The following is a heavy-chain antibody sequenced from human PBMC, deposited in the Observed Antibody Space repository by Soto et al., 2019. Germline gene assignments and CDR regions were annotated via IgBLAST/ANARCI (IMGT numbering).Heavy chain of an antibody. J-gene: IGHJ6*02. CDR2: IYTSGGT. Sequence: SETLSLSCTVSGGSISSYYWSWIRQPAGKGLEWIGRIYTSGGTNYNPSLKSRVTMSVDTSKKQFSLKLSSVAAADTAVYYCERGAAAGADYGMDVWGQGTTVTVSS. CDR3: ERGAAAGADYGMDV. D-gene: IGHD6-13*01. V-gene: IGHV4-4*07. CDR1: GGSISSYY.